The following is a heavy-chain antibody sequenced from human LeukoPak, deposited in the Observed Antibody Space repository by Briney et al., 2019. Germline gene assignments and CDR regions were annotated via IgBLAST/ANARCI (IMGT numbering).Heavy chain of an antibody. CDR1: GFTFSTYW. D-gene: IGHD6-13*01. V-gene: IGHV3-7*01. CDR3: AGYSIITGWFDP. Sequence: GGSLRLSCAASGFTFSTYWMSWVRQAPGKGLEWVANIKQDGSVKYYVDSVKGRFTISRDNAKNSLYLQMNSLRAEDAAVYYCAGYSIITGWFDPWGQGTLVTVSS. CDR2: IKQDGSVK. J-gene: IGHJ5*02.